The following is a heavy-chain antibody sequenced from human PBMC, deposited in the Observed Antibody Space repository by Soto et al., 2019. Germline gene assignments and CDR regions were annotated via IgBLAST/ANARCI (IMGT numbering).Heavy chain of an antibody. D-gene: IGHD3-10*02. CDR3: AKTMFEGNNWFDP. J-gene: IGHJ5*02. CDR1: VFTFSSYA. Sequence: GRSLRLSCASSVFTFSSYAMSWVRQAPGKGLEWVSAISGSGGSTYYADSVKGRFTISRDNSKNTLYLQMNSLRAEDTAVYYCAKTMFEGNNWFDPWGQGTLVTVSS. V-gene: IGHV3-23*01. CDR2: ISGSGGST.